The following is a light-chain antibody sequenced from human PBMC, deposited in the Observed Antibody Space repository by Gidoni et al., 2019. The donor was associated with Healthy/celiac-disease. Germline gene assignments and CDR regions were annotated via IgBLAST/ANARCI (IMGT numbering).Light chain of an antibody. Sequence: EIVLTQSPRILSLSPGERATLSCRASQSVSSSYLAWYQQKPGQAPRLLIYGASSRATGIPERFSGSGSGTDFTITISRLEPEDFAVYYCQQYGSSLMCSFGQGTKLEIK. CDR2: GAS. J-gene: IGKJ2*04. V-gene: IGKV3-20*01. CDR3: QQYGSSLMCS. CDR1: QSVSSSY.